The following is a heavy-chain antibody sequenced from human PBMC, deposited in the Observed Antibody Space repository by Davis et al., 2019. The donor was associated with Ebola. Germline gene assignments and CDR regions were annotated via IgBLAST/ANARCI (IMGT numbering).Heavy chain of an antibody. CDR2: ISGSGGST. CDR1: GFTFSSYS. D-gene: IGHD6-13*01. CDR3: ARDQSRAAAGTFFPIYYYYYGMDV. J-gene: IGHJ6*02. Sequence: GGSLRLSCAASGFTFSSYSMNWVRQAPGKGLEWVSAISGSGGSTSYADSVKGRFTIPRDNSKKTLSLQLNSLRAEDTAVYYCARDQSRAAAGTFFPIYYYYYGMDVWGQGTTVTVSS. V-gene: IGHV3-23*01.